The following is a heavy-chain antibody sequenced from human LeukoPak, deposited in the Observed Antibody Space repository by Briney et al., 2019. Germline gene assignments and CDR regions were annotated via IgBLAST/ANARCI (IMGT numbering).Heavy chain of an antibody. J-gene: IGHJ6*03. Sequence: PSETLSLTCAVYGGSFSGYYWSWIRQPPGKGLERIGEINHSGSTNYNPSLKSRVTISVDTSKNQFSLKLSSVTAADTAVYYCAREHTYYYYMDVWGKGTTVTVSS. CDR3: AREHTYYYYMDV. CDR1: GGSFSGYY. V-gene: IGHV4-34*01. CDR2: INHSGST.